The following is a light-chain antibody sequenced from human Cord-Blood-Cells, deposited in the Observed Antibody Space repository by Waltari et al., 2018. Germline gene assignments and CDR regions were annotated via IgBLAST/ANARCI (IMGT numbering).Light chain of an antibody. Sequence: EIVLTQSPGTLSLSPGERATLSCRASQSVRSNLAWYQQKPGQAPRLLIYGASTRATGIPARFSGSGSGTEFTLTISSLQSEDFAVYYCQQYNNWPLTFGGGTKVEIK. J-gene: IGKJ4*01. V-gene: IGKV3-15*01. CDR1: QSVRSN. CDR2: GAS. CDR3: QQYNNWPLT.